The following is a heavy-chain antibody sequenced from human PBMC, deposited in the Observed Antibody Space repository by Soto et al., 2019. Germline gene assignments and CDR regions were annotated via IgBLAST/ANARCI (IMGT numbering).Heavy chain of an antibody. CDR2: FFYSGKS. CDR1: GGSISTSSSTYY. V-gene: IGHV4-39*07. D-gene: IGHD2-15*01. Sequence: TSETLSLTCSVSGGSISTSSSTYYWGWMRQPPGKGLEWIASFFYSGKSFYNPSLKSRATISLDTSKNQFSLRLTSVTAADTAVYYCPRASGVRDGSSAFAPWGQGTLVPVS. J-gene: IGHJ5*02. CDR3: PRASGVRDGSSAFAP.